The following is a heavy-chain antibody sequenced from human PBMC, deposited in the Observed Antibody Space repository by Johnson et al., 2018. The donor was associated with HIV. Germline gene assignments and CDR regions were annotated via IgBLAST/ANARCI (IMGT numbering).Heavy chain of an antibody. V-gene: IGHV3-30-3*01. CDR2: ISYDGSNK. CDR1: GFTFSSYA. Sequence: QVQLVESGGGVVQPGRSLRLSCAASGFTFSSYAMHWVRQAPGKGLEWVAVISYDGSNKYYADSVKGRFTISRDNSKNTLYLKMNSLRAEYTAVYYCARPLGPPLWHDAFDIWGQGTMVTVSS. J-gene: IGHJ3*02. CDR3: ARPLGPPLWHDAFDI. D-gene: IGHD3-16*01.